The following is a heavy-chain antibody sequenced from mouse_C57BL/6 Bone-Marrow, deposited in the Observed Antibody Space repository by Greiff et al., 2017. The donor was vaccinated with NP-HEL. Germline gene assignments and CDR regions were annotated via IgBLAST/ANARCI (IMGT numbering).Heavy chain of an antibody. Sequence: EVQLQESGPGMVKPSQSLSLTCTVTGYSITSGYDWHWIRHFPGNKLEWMGYISYSGSTNYNPSLKSRISITHDTSKNHFFLKLNSVTTEDTATYYCARATTVHHWYFDVWGTGTTVTVSS. CDR1: GYSITSGYD. D-gene: IGHD1-1*01. V-gene: IGHV3-1*01. CDR2: ISYSGST. CDR3: ARATTVHHWYFDV. J-gene: IGHJ1*03.